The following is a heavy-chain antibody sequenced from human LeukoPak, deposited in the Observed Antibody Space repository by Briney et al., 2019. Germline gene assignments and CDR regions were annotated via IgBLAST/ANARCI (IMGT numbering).Heavy chain of an antibody. Sequence: PSETLSLTCAVYGGSFSGYYWSWIRQPPGKGLEWIGEINHSGSTNYNPSLKSRVTISVDTSKNQFSLKLSSVTAADTAVYYCARLVQSYYYDSSGYYYFDYWGQGTLVTVSS. D-gene: IGHD3-22*01. CDR1: GGSFSGYY. CDR3: ARLVQSYYYDSSGYYYFDY. V-gene: IGHV4-34*01. CDR2: INHSGST. J-gene: IGHJ4*02.